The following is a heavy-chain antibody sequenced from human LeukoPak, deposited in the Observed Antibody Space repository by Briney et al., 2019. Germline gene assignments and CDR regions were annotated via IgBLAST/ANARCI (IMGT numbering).Heavy chain of an antibody. J-gene: IGHJ4*02. V-gene: IGHV3-21*01. CDR1: GFTFSSYS. Sequence: GGSLRLSCAASGFTFSSYSMNWVRQAPGKGLEWVSSISSSSYIYYADSVKGRFTISRDNAKNSLYLQMNSLRAEDTAVYYCARGRGWYQGDYWGQGTLVTVSS. CDR3: ARGRGWYQGDY. D-gene: IGHD6-19*01. CDR2: ISSSSYI.